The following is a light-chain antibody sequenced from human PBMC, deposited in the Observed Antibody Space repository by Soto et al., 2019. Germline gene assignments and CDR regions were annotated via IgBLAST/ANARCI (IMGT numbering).Light chain of an antibody. CDR1: SSDVGGYNY. V-gene: IGLV2-14*03. CDR2: GVS. Sequence: QSALTQPASVSGSPGQSITISCTGTSSDVGGYNYVSWYQQHPGKAPKPMIYGVSNRPSGVSNRFSGSKSGNTDSLTISGLQAEDEADYYCTSYISSGTLVFGGGTKLTVL. J-gene: IGLJ2*01. CDR3: TSYISSGTLV.